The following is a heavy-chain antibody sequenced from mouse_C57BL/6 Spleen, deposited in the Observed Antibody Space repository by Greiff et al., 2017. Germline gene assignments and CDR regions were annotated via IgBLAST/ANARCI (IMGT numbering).Heavy chain of an antibody. CDR2: ISSGGSYT. V-gene: IGHV5-6*01. CDR1: GFTFSSYG. Sequence: EVKLMESGGDLVKPGGSLKLSCAASGFTFSSYGMSWVRQTPDKRLEWVATISSGGSYTYYPDSVKGRFTISSDNAKNTLFLQMSSLKSEDTAMYYGARHGTTVPFDVWGKGTTLTVSS. J-gene: IGHJ2*01. D-gene: IGHD1-1*01. CDR3: ARHGTTVPFDV.